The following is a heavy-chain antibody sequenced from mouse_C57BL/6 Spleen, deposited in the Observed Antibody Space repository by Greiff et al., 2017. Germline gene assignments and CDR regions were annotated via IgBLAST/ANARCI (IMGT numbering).Heavy chain of an antibody. Sequence: QVQLKESGAELARPGASVKMSCKASGYTFTSYTMHWVKQRPGQGLEWIGYINPSSGYTKYNQKFKDKATLTADKSSSTAYMQLSSLTSEDSAVYYCARGDYGAYWGQGTLVTVSA. D-gene: IGHD1-1*02. J-gene: IGHJ3*01. CDR3: ARGDYGAY. V-gene: IGHV1-4*01. CDR1: GYTFTSYT. CDR2: INPSSGYT.